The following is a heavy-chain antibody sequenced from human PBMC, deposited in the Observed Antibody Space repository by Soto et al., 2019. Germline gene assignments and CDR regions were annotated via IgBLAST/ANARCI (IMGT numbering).Heavy chain of an antibody. CDR2: ISYDGSNK. CDR3: AKDDSGY. V-gene: IGHV3-30*18. J-gene: IGHJ4*02. CDR1: GFTFSSYG. D-gene: IGHD3-10*01. Sequence: VQLVESGGGVVQPGRSLRLSCAASGFTFSSYGMHWVRQAPGKGLEWVAVISYDGSNKYYADSVKGRFTISRDNSKNTLYLQMNSLRAEDTAVYYCAKDDSGYWGQGTLVTVSS.